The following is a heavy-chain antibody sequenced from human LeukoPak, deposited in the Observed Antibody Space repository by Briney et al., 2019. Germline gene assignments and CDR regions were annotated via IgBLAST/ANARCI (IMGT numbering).Heavy chain of an antibody. CDR1: GFTFSSYS. CDR2: ISSSSSTI. D-gene: IGHD1-26*01. CDR3: ARAWYSWGYYFDY. Sequence: GGSLRLSCAASGFTFSSYSMNWVCQAPGKGLEWVSYISSSSSTIFYADSVKGRFTISRDNAKNSLYLQMHSLRDEDTAVYYCARAWYSWGYYFDYWGQGTLVTVSS. J-gene: IGHJ4*02. V-gene: IGHV3-48*02.